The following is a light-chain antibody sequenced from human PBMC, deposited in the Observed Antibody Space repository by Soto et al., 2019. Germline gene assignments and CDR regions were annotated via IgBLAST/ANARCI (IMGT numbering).Light chain of an antibody. CDR2: AAS. J-gene: IGKJ2*01. CDR1: QSVSSN. Sequence: EIVMTQSPATLSVSPGERATLSCRASQSVSSNLAWYQQKPGQAPRLLIYAASTRATGIPARFSGSGSGTEFTLTISSLQSEDFAVYYCQQSNNWPYTFGQGTKLEIK. V-gene: IGKV3-15*01. CDR3: QQSNNWPYT.